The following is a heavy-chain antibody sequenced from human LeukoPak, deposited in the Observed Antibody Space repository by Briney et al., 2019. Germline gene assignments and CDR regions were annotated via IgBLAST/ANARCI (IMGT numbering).Heavy chain of an antibody. CDR3: ATETGYNYGFDH. J-gene: IGHJ5*02. D-gene: IGHD5-18*01. CDR2: ISSSSSYI. V-gene: IGHV3-21*01. Sequence: PGGSLRLSCAASGFTFSGSAMHWVRQASGKGLEWVSSISSSSSYIYYGDSVKGRFTISRDNAKNSLYLQMNSLRAEDTAVYHCATETGYNYGFDHWGQGTLVTVSS. CDR1: GFTFSGSA.